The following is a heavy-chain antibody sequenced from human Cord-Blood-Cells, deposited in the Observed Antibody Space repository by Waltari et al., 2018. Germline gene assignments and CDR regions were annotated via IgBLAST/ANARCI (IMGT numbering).Heavy chain of an antibody. CDR3: ARRSIAAAGTDY. D-gene: IGHD6-13*01. Sequence: QLQLQESGPGLVKPSETLSLTCTVSGGSISSSSYYWGWIRQPPGKGLEWIGSIYYSGSTYYNPSLKSRVTISVDTSKNQCSLKLSSVTAADTAVYYCARRSIAAAGTDYWGQGTLVTVSS. CDR1: GGSISSSSYY. V-gene: IGHV4-39*01. J-gene: IGHJ4*02. CDR2: IYYSGST.